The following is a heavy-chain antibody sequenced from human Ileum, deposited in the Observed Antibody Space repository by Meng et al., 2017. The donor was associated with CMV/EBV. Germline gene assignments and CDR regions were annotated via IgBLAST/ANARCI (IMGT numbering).Heavy chain of an antibody. J-gene: IGHJ4*02. CDR2: NTHSGKT. V-gene: IGHV4-34*01. Sequence: WIRQYAVNGLEQIAENTHSGKTNFNQSVKSRVTMSVDTSKIQFSLNLRYMTAADKAIYYCARGGTSNDLWSRRVKARTRMVDHWGQGNLVTVSS. D-gene: IGHD3-3*01. CDR3: ARGGTSNDLWSRRVKARTRMVDH.